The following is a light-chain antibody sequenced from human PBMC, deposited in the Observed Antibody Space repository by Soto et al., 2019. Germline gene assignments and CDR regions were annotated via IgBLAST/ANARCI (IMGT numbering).Light chain of an antibody. CDR2: DVN. V-gene: IGLV2-11*01. J-gene: IGLJ1*01. Sequence: QSVLTQPRSVSGSPGQSVTISCLGTSGDVGGYEYVSWYQQHPGKAPRLLIFDVNKRPSGVPDRFSGSKSGNTASLTISGLQDEDEADYYCCSYEGRFIQVFESATKVTV. CDR1: SGDVGGYEY. CDR3: CSYEGRFIQV.